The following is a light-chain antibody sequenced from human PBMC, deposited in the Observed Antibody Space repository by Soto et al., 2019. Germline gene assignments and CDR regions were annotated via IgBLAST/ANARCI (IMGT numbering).Light chain of an antibody. CDR2: RAS. CDR1: QSVSSSY. Sequence: NIFAHAPRPLFFSPRGKGTPSFRASQSVSSSYLAWYQQKPDQAPRLLIYRASSRATGIPDRFSGSGSGTDFTLTISRLEPEDFAVYYCQQYGSYWTFGQGTKVDIK. V-gene: IGKV3-20*01. J-gene: IGKJ1*01. CDR3: QQYGSYWT.